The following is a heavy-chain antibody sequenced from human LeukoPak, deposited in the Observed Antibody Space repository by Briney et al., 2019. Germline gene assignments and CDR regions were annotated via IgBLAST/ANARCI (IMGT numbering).Heavy chain of an antibody. Sequence: SETLSLTCAVYGESFTGYYWNWIRQPPGNGLEWIGEINQSGSTNYNPSLKSRITISVDTSKNQFSLKLTSVTAADTAVYYCARLQPRQGWFDPWGQGTLVTVSS. CDR3: ARLQPRQGWFDP. V-gene: IGHV4-34*01. CDR2: INQSGST. J-gene: IGHJ5*02. CDR1: GESFTGYY.